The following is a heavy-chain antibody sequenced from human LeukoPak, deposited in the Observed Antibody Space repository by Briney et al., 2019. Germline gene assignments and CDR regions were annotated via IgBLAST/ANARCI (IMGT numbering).Heavy chain of an antibody. Sequence: SETLSLTCTVSGGSISSYYWSWIRQPPGKGLEWIGYIYYGGSTDYNPSLRSRVTISKDTSKTQFSLRLSSVTAADTAVYYCARARLDSSGRFDYWGQGTLVTVSS. J-gene: IGHJ4*02. CDR3: ARARLDSSGRFDY. CDR2: IYYGGST. V-gene: IGHV4-59*01. D-gene: IGHD3-22*01. CDR1: GGSISSYY.